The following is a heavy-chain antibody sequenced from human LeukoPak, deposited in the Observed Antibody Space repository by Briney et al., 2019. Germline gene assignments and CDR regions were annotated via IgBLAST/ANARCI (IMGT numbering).Heavy chain of an antibody. CDR2: IYYSGST. V-gene: IGHV4-39*07. CDR1: GGSFTASSYY. D-gene: IGHD2-15*01. J-gene: IGHJ4*02. CDR3: ARVYGGYSTVAF. Sequence: SETLSVTCIVSGGSFTASSYYWGWVRQPPGKGLEWIGSIYYSGSTFYNPSLKSRLTISIDRTKPQFSLSLSSVTAADTAIYYCARVYGGYSTVAFWGQGTLVTVSS.